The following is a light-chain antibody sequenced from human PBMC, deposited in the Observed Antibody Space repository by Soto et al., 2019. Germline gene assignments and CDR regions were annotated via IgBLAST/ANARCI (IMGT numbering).Light chain of an antibody. J-gene: IGKJ2*01. Sequence: EIVLTQSPGTLSLSPGERATLSCRASQSVSSSYLAWYQQKPGQAPRLLIYGASSRATGIPDRFSGSGSGTDFTLTISRLEPEDFAVYSCQQYSSSLPMFTFGQGTKLEIK. CDR3: QQYSSSLPMFT. V-gene: IGKV3-20*01. CDR2: GAS. CDR1: QSVSSSY.